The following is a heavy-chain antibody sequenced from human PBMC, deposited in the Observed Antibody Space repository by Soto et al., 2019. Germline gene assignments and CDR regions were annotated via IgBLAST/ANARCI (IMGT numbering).Heavy chain of an antibody. V-gene: IGHV4-39*01. CDR2: IYYRGIT. D-gene: IGHD5-12*01. Sequence: SETLSLTCTVSGGSISNSSYYWGWIRQPPGKGLEWIGSIYYRGITYSNPSLKSRVTISVDTSKNQFSPKLSSVTAADTAVYYCARQTSYSGYDIIDYWGQRTLVTVSS. CDR1: GGSISNSSYY. CDR3: ARQTSYSGYDIIDY. J-gene: IGHJ4*02.